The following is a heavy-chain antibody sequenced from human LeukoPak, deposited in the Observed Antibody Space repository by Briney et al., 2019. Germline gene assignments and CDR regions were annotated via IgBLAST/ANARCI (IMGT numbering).Heavy chain of an antibody. Sequence: SETLSLTCSVSDDSIRTYYWSWIRQSPGQGLEWIGNIYYRGDINYNPSLKSRVIISIDTSKNQFSLKVTSLTAADTAVYYCATNKDWAEADWGQGTLVIVPS. J-gene: IGHJ4*02. V-gene: IGHV4-59*03. D-gene: IGHD3/OR15-3a*01. CDR2: IYYRGDI. CDR3: ATNKDWAEAD. CDR1: DDSIRTYY.